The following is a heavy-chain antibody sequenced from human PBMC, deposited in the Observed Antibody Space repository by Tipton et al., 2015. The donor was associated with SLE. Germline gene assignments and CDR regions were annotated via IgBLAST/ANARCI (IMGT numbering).Heavy chain of an antibody. CDR1: GFTFSDYC. CDR3: ANKCSSTGCYGMDV. CDR2: IDQDGSEI. V-gene: IGHV3-7*03. Sequence: SLRLSCAASGFTFSDYCMTWVRQAPGKGLEWVANIDQDGSEIHYVDSVKGRFTISRDNAKNSVYLQMNSLRAEDTAVYYCANKCSSTGCYGMDVWGQGTTVTVSS. J-gene: IGHJ6*02. D-gene: IGHD2-2*01.